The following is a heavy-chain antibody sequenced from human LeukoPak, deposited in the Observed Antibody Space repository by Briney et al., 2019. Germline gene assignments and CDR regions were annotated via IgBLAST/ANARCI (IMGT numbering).Heavy chain of an antibody. V-gene: IGHV4-31*03. Sequence: NPSETLSLTCTVSGGSISSGGYYWSWIRQHPGKGLEWIGYIYYSGSTYYNPSLKSRVTISVDTSKNQFSLKLSSVTAADTAVYYCARDRDSSSWVFDYWGQGTLATVSS. CDR3: ARDRDSSSWVFDY. D-gene: IGHD6-13*01. CDR1: GGSISSGGYY. J-gene: IGHJ4*02. CDR2: IYYSGST.